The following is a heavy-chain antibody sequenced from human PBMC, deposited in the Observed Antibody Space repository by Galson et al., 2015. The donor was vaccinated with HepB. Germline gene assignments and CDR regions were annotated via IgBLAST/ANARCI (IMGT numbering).Heavy chain of an antibody. CDR3: ARGEYRSSWYRFDY. Sequence: SLRLSCAASGFTFSPYAMSWVRQAPGKGLEWVSAISGSGGSTYYADSVKGRFTISRDSSKNTLYLQMNSLRAEDTAVYYCARGEYRSSWYRFDYWGLGTLVTVSS. V-gene: IGHV3-23*01. D-gene: IGHD6-13*01. CDR1: GFTFSPYA. CDR2: ISGSGGST. J-gene: IGHJ4*02.